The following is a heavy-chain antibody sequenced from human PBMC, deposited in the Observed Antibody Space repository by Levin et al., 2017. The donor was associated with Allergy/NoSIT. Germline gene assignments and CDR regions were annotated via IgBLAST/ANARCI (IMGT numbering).Heavy chain of an antibody. J-gene: IGHJ4*02. CDR2: ISYDGINK. Sequence: GESLKISCAASGFTFSNYAMHWVRQAPGKGLEWVAVISYDGINKYYADSVEGRFTISRDTSKNTLYLQMNSLRAEDTAVYYCAKDWWRSGYYLAHWGQGTLVTVSS. V-gene: IGHV3-30-3*01. D-gene: IGHD3-3*01. CDR3: AKDWWRSGYYLAH. CDR1: GFTFSNYA.